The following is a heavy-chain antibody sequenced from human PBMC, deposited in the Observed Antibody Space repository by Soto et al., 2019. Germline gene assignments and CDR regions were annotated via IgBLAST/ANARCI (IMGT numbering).Heavy chain of an antibody. CDR1: GYTFTSYY. V-gene: IGHV1-46*01. J-gene: IGHJ6*02. CDR2: INPSGGST. Sequence: ASVKVSCKASGYTFTSYYMHWVRQAPGQGLEWMGIINPSGGSTSYAQKFQGRVTMTRDTSTSTVYMELSSLRSEDTAVYYCARDQSITGTIFSYYYYGMDVWGQGTTVTAP. D-gene: IGHD1-7*01. CDR3: ARDQSITGTIFSYYYYGMDV.